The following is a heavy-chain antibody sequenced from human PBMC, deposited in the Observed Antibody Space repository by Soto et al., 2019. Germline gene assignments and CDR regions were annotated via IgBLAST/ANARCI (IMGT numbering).Heavy chain of an antibody. V-gene: IGHV1-3*01. D-gene: IGHD2-2*01. CDR1: GYTFTSYT. CDR2: INAGSGNT. CDR3: ARGSEPAYSTLHVNGDY. Sequence: QVQLVQSGAEVRKPGASVKISCKASGYTFTSYTIHWVRQAPGQRLEWMGWINAGSGNTRYSPKLQGRVSLTRDTSASLAYMELSSLRSEDTAVYYCARGSEPAYSTLHVNGDYWGQGTPVTVSS. J-gene: IGHJ4*02.